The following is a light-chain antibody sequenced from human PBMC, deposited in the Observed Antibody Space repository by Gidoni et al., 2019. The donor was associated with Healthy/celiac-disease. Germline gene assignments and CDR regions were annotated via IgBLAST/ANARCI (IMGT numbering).Light chain of an antibody. CDR3: QQYGSSRYT. CDR1: QSVSSSY. CDR2: GAS. Sequence: EIVFTQSPGTLSLSPGERAPLSCSASQSVSSSYLAWYQQKPGQAPRLLIYGASSRATGIPDRFSGSGSGTDFTLTISRREPEDFAVYYCQQYGSSRYTFGQXTKLEIK. J-gene: IGKJ2*01. V-gene: IGKV3-20*01.